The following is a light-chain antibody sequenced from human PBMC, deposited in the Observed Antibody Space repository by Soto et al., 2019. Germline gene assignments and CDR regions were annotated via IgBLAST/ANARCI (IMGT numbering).Light chain of an antibody. V-gene: IGKV1-39*01. J-gene: IGKJ2*01. CDR2: VAS. CDR3: QQSYISPYT. CDR1: QSISSY. Sequence: DIQMTQSPASLSASVGDRVTISCRASQSISSYLNWYQQKPGKAPKVLIYVASTWQSGVPSRFSGSGSGTDFTLTITSLQPEDFATYYCQQSYISPYTFGQGTKLEIK.